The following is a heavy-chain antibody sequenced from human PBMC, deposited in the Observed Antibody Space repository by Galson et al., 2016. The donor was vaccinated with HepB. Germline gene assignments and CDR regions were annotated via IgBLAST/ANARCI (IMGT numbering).Heavy chain of an antibody. V-gene: IGHV1-69*13. D-gene: IGHD7-27*01. Sequence: SVKVSCKASGGNFSTFAINWVRQAPGQGLEWMGGIIHLFGTANYAQKFQGRVTIIADASTNTTYMDLSSLRAEDTAFYYCACLTGEPMDVWGKGTTGTVSS. CDR2: IIHLFGTA. J-gene: IGHJ6*04. CDR3: ACLTGEPMDV. CDR1: GGNFSTFA.